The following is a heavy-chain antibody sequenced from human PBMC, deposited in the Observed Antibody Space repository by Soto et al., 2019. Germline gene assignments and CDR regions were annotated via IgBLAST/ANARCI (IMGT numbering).Heavy chain of an antibody. J-gene: IGHJ6*02. V-gene: IGHV4-34*01. CDR1: GGSFSGYY. Sequence: TSETLSLTCAVYGGSFSGYYWSWIRQPPGKGLEWIGEINHSGSTNYNPSLKSRVTISVDTSKNQFSLKLSSVTAADTAVYYCAREAEMTTVTTGYYYYGMDVWGQGTTVTVSS. CDR3: AREAEMTTVTTGYYYYGMDV. CDR2: INHSGST. D-gene: IGHD4-17*01.